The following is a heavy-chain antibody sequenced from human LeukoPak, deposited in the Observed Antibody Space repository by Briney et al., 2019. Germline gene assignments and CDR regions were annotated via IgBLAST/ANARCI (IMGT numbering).Heavy chain of an antibody. J-gene: IGHJ4*02. D-gene: IGHD6-19*01. V-gene: IGHV3-21*06. CDR3: ARDYSSGWFGKGAY. Sequence: MSGGSLRLSCSVSGFTFRSYTMTWVRQAPGKGLEWVSSIDGDGTLKYYADSLKGRFTISRDNANNSVYLQMNTLTADDSGLYFCARDYSSGWFGKGAYWGQGTRVLVSS. CDR2: IDGDGTLK. CDR1: GFTFRSYT.